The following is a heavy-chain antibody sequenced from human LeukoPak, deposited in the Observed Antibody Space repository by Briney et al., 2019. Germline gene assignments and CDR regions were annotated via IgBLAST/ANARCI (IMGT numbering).Heavy chain of an antibody. CDR3: ARLATITYYFDY. Sequence: SETLSLTCTVSGDSISSSNYYWGWIRQPPGKGLEWIGSIYCSGSTYYNPSLKSRVTISVDTSKNQFSLKLSSVTAADTAVYYCARLATITYYFDYWGQGTLVTVSS. D-gene: IGHD5-24*01. CDR1: GDSISSSNYY. J-gene: IGHJ4*02. CDR2: IYCSGST. V-gene: IGHV4-39*01.